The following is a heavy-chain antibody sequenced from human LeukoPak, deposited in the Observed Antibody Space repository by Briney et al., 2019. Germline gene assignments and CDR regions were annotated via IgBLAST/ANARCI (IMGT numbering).Heavy chain of an antibody. CDR1: GFTFSSYG. V-gene: IGHV3-30*18. CDR3: AKDLYYDILTGFFHYYGMDV. D-gene: IGHD3-9*01. Sequence: GGSLRLSCAASGFTFSSYGMHWVRQAPGKGLEWVAVISYDGSNKYYADSVKGRFTTSRDNSKNTLYLQMNSLRAEDTAVYYCAKDLYYDILTGFFHYYGMDVWGQGATVTVSS. CDR2: ISYDGSNK. J-gene: IGHJ6*02.